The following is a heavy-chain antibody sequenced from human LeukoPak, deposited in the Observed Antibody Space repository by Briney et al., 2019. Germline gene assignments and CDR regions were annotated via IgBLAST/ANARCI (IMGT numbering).Heavy chain of an antibody. CDR3: VKSQREECCYGMDV. Sequence: GGSLRLSCTASGFTFSNYAMNWVRRAPGKGLEWVSAISGSGSNTYYTDFVQDRFTISRDNSKNSLSLQMNSLRPKDTAVYYCVKSQREECCYGMDVWGQGTTVTVS. CDR2: ISGSGSNT. J-gene: IGHJ6*02. CDR1: GFTFSNYA. V-gene: IGHV3-23*01. D-gene: IGHD1-26*01.